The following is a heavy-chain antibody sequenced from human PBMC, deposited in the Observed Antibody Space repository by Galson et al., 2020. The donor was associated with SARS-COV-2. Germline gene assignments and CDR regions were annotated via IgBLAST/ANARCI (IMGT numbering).Heavy chain of an antibody. V-gene: IGHV4-31*03. Sequence: SETLSLTCTVSGGSISSGGYYWSWIRQHPGKGLEWIGYIYYSGSTYYNPSLKSRATISVDTSKNQFSLKLSSVTAADTAVYYCARVRYCSSTSCCGYYYYYMAAWGKGPPVTVSS. CDR1: GGSISSGGYY. CDR2: IYYSGST. CDR3: ARVRYCSSTSCCGYYYYYMAA. D-gene: IGHD2-2*01. J-gene: IGHJ6*03.